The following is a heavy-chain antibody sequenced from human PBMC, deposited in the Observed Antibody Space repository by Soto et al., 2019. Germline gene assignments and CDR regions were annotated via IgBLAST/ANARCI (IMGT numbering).Heavy chain of an antibody. CDR1: GFTFSSYG. V-gene: IGHV3-30*18. J-gene: IGHJ4*02. Sequence: LRLSCAASGFTFSSYGMHWVRQAPGKGLEWVAVXXXXXXXXXXXXXVKGRFTISRDNSKNTLYLQMNSLRAEDTAVYYCAKGAQGSYDYWGQGTLVTVSS. CDR2: XXXXXXXX. CDR3: AKGAQGSYDY.